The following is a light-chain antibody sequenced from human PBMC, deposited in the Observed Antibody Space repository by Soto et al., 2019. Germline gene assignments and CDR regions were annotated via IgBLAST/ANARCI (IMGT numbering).Light chain of an antibody. CDR3: QRYGSSRT. V-gene: IGKV3-20*01. Sequence: EIVLTQSPGTLSLSPGERATLSCRASQSVSSSYLAWYQQKPGQAPRLLIYGASSRATGIPDRFSGSGSGTYFTLTISRLEPEDFAVYYCQRYGSSRTFGQGTKVEIK. CDR2: GAS. CDR1: QSVSSSY. J-gene: IGKJ1*01.